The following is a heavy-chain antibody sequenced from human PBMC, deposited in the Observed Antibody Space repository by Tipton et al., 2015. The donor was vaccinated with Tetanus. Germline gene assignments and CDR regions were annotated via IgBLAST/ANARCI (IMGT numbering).Heavy chain of an antibody. V-gene: IGHV3-9*01. CDR2: ISGNDGNK. Sequence: SLRLSCAASGFTFHDYAIHWVRQVTGKGLEWVSAISGNDGNKVYADSVRGRFTTSRDNANSSLYVQMDSLRPEDTALYYCARAVRGRDVFDIWGQGTMVIVSS. J-gene: IGHJ3*02. D-gene: IGHD3-10*01. CDR3: ARAVRGRDVFDI. CDR1: GFTFHDYA.